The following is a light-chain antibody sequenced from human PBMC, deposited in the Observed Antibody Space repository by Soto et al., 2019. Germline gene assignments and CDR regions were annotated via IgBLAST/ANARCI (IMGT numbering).Light chain of an antibody. Sequence: EIVLTQSPGTLSLSPGERASLSCRASQSISSSSLGWFQQKPGQAPRLPISGGSSRATGIPDRFGGSGSGTDFTPTISRLEPEDFAVYYCQQYGSLPYTFGQGTRLEIK. CDR2: GGS. V-gene: IGKV3-20*01. CDR1: QSISSSS. CDR3: QQYGSLPYT. J-gene: IGKJ2*01.